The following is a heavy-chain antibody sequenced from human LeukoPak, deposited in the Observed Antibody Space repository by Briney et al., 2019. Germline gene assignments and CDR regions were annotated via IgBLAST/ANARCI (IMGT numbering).Heavy chain of an antibody. CDR3: AGSRDSSGYYYLI. CDR2: IYPDDSNT. D-gene: IGHD3-22*01. Sequence: GESLKISCEASGYTFSNYWIGWVRQMPGKGLEWMGIIYPDDSNTIYSPSFQGQVTISADKSISTAYLQWSSLKASDTAMYYCAGSRDSSGYYYLIWGQGTLVTVSS. CDR1: GYTFSNYW. V-gene: IGHV5-51*01. J-gene: IGHJ4*02.